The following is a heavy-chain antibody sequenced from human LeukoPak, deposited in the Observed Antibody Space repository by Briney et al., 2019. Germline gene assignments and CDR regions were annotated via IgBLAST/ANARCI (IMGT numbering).Heavy chain of an antibody. J-gene: IGHJ6*04. Sequence: SVKVSCKASGGTFSSYAISWVRQAPGQGLEWMGGIIPIFGTANYAQKFQGRVTITADESTSTAYMELSSLRSEDRAVYYCARYSRSTSCYTCVDVWGKGTTVTVSS. CDR3: ARYSRSTSCYTCVDV. CDR1: GGTFSSYA. D-gene: IGHD2-2*02. V-gene: IGHV1-69*01. CDR2: IIPIFGTA.